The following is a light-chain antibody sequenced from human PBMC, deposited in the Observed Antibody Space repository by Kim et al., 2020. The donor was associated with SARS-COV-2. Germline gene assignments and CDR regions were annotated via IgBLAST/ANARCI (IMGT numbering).Light chain of an antibody. Sequence: LSESVGDRFTIACRASQSVSSSLGWSQQKPGIAPKLLIYGASRLESGVPSRFSGSGSGTEFTLTISSLQPDDFATYYCQQYISYYTFGQGTKLEI. J-gene: IGKJ2*01. CDR2: GAS. CDR3: QQYISYYT. V-gene: IGKV1-5*01. CDR1: QSVSSS.